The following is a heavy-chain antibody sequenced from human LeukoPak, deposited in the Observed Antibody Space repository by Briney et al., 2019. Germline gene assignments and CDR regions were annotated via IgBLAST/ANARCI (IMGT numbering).Heavy chain of an antibody. CDR1: GFTFSNYA. CDR3: AKDGDVVVVVAAVDY. V-gene: IGHV3-23*01. CDR2: VSSSGGTT. D-gene: IGHD2-15*01. Sequence: PGGSLRLSCAASGFTFSNYAMNWVRQAPGKGLEWVSGVSSSGGTTNYADSVKGRFTISRDNSKNTLYLQMNSLRAEDTAVYYCAKDGDVVVVVAAVDYWGQGTLVTVSS. J-gene: IGHJ4*02.